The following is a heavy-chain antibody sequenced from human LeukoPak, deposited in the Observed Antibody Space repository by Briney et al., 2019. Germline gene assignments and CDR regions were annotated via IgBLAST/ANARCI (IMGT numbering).Heavy chain of an antibody. V-gene: IGHV1-8*02. Sequence: ASVKVSCKASGYTFTGYYMHWVRQAPGQGLEWMGWMNPNSGNTGYAQKFQGRVTMTRNTSISTTYMELSSLRSEDTAVYYCARAGGYCGRISCPYYFDYWGQGSLVAVSS. CDR3: ARAGGYCGRISCPYYFDY. CDR2: MNPNSGNT. CDR1: GYTFTGYY. J-gene: IGHJ4*02. D-gene: IGHD2-15*01.